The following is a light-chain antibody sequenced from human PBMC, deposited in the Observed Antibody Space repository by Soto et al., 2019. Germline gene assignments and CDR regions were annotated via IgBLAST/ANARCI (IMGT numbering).Light chain of an antibody. CDR3: QETFSTPSFT. Sequence: DIQMTQSPSSLSASVGAGVTITCRASQIISNYVNWYQQKPGKAPKLLIYAASRLQSGVPSRFSGTGSRTDFTLTISSLQPEDFATYYCQETFSTPSFTFGGGTKVEI. CDR1: QIISNY. J-gene: IGKJ4*01. CDR2: AAS. V-gene: IGKV1-39*01.